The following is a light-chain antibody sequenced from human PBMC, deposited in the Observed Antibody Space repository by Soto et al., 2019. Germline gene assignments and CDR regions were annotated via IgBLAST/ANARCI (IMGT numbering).Light chain of an antibody. CDR1: QDISSF. CDR3: QQLSTYPIT. Sequence: DIQLTQSPSLLSASVRDRVTITCRASQDISSFLAWYQQQPGKAPKLLIYAASTLQSGVPSRFTGSGSGTEFTLTIISLHPEDFATYYCQQLSTYPITFGPGTKVDFK. J-gene: IGKJ3*01. CDR2: AAS. V-gene: IGKV1-9*01.